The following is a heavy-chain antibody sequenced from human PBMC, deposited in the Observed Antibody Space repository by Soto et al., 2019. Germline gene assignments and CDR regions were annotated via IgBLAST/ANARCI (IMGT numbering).Heavy chain of an antibody. CDR1: GGSVNSYY. CDR3: VTVNLVGAAYYFDY. CDR2: IFYSGST. D-gene: IGHD1-26*01. J-gene: IGHJ4*02. Sequence: SETLSLTCTVSGGSVNSYYWSWIRQPPGKGLEWIGYIFYSGSTKSNPSLKSRVTMSVDMSKNQFSLRLTSVTAADTAVYYCVTVNLVGAAYYFDYWGPGTLVTVSS. V-gene: IGHV4-59*02.